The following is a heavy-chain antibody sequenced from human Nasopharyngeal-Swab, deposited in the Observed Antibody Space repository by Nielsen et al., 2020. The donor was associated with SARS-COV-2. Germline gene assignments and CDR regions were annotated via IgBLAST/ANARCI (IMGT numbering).Heavy chain of an antibody. CDR2: IYDSGVT. V-gene: IGHV4-59*01. D-gene: IGHD2-8*02. CDR1: GGSISSYY. J-gene: IGHJ4*02. CDR3: ARGGAGSHWRYYIDY. Sequence: SETLSLTCTVSGGSISSYYWSWIRQPPGKGLEWVGYIYDSGVTEYNPSLQSRVTISVDKSKNQFSLRLSSVSAADTAIYYCARGGAGSHWRYYIDYWGQGTLVTVSS.